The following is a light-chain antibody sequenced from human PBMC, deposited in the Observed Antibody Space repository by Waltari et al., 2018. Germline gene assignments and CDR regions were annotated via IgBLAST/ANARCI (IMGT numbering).Light chain of an antibody. J-gene: IGLJ3*02. Sequence: QSVLTQPPSASGTPGQRVTISCSGSSSNIGSSSVSWYQQVPGTAPKPLIYRNNPRPSGVPDRFSGSKSGTSASLAISGLRSEDEADYYCEAWDDSLSVLVFGGGTKVTVL. CDR2: RNN. V-gene: IGLV1-47*01. CDR3: EAWDDSLSVLV. CDR1: SSNIGSSS.